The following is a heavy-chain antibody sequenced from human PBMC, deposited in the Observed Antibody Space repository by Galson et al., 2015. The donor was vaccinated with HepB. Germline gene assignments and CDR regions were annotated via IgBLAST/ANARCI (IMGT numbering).Heavy chain of an antibody. V-gene: IGHV1-69*04. D-gene: IGHD1-26*01. J-gene: IGHJ4*02. CDR1: GGTFSSYT. Sequence: SVKVSCKASGGTFSSYTISWVRQAPGQGLEWMGRIIPILGIANYAQKFQGRVAITADKSTSTAYMELSSLRSEDTAVYYCAREGFRELLRFDYWGQGTLVTVSS. CDR3: AREGFRELLRFDY. CDR2: IIPILGIA.